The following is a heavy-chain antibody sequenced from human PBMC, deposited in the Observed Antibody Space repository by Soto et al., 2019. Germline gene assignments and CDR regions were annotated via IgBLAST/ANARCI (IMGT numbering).Heavy chain of an antibody. CDR1: GGTFSSYA. CDR3: ARGALVLRYFDWSHGFDP. CDR2: IIPIFGTA. Sequence: SVKVSCKASGGTFSSYAISWVRQAPGQGLEWMGGIIPIFGTANYAQKFQGRVTITADESTSTAYMELSSLRSEDTAVYYCARGALVLRYFDWSHGFDPRGQGTLVTVSS. V-gene: IGHV1-69*13. J-gene: IGHJ5*02. D-gene: IGHD3-9*01.